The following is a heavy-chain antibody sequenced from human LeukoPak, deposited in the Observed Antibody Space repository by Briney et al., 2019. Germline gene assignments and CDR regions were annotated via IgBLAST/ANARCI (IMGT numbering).Heavy chain of an antibody. D-gene: IGHD3-10*01. CDR1: GYSISSGYY. CDR3: ARDHRSGSYYNRQGRFDP. J-gene: IGHJ5*02. CDR2: INHSGST. V-gene: IGHV4-34*01. Sequence: SETLSLTCAVSGYSISSGYYWSWIRQPPGKGLEWIGEINHSGSTNYNPSPKRRVTISVDTSKNQFSLKLSSVTAADTAVYYCARDHRSGSYYNRQGRFDPWGQGTLVTVSS.